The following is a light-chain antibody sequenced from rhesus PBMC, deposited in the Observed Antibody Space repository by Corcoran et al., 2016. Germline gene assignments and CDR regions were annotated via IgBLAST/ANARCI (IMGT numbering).Light chain of an antibody. Sequence: DIQMTQSPSSLSASVGDRVTITCQASQSVSNYLNWYQQKPGKTPKVLISKTSRLQSGIPSGFSGSGSGTDFSLTISSLQPEDFATYYCQQGYTYPHSFGQGTKVEIK. J-gene: IGKJ2*01. CDR3: QQGYTYPHS. V-gene: IGKV1S9*01. CDR1: QSVSNY. CDR2: KTS.